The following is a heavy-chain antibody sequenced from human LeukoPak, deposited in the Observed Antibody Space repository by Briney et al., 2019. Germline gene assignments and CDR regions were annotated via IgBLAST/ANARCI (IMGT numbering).Heavy chain of an antibody. CDR2: IYASGNT. Sequence: SETLSLTCTVSGGSISSYYWSRIRQPAGKGLEWIGRIYASGNTNYNPSLKSRVTMSVDTSKNQFSLKLTSVTAADTAVYYCASMRYCSSTSCYGFDPWGQGTLVTVSS. V-gene: IGHV4-4*07. D-gene: IGHD2-2*01. CDR1: GGSISSYY. J-gene: IGHJ5*02. CDR3: ASMRYCSSTSCYGFDP.